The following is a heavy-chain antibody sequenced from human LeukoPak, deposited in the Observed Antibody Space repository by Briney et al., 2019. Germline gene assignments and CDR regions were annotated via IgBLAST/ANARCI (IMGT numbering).Heavy chain of an antibody. D-gene: IGHD3-22*01. CDR2: ISGSGGST. CDR3: AKGDSTYYYDSSGYM. Sequence: GGSLRLSCAASGFTFNNYAMSWVRQAPGKGLEWVSVISGSGGSTDYADSVKGRFTLSRDNSKNTLYLQMNSLRAEDTAVYYCAKGDSTYYYDSSGYMWGQGTLVTVSS. CDR1: GFTFNNYA. J-gene: IGHJ4*02. V-gene: IGHV3-23*01.